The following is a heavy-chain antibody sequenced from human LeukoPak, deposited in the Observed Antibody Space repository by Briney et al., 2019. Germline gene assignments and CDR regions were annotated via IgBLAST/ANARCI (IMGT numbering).Heavy chain of an antibody. J-gene: IGHJ4*02. Sequence: GGSLRLSCAASGFTFSSYAMHWVRQAPGKGLEWVAVISYDGSNEYYADSVKGRFTISRDNSKNTLYLQMNSLRAEDTAVYYCAREGDSSGYYCDYWGQGTLVTVSS. CDR1: GFTFSSYA. V-gene: IGHV3-30-3*01. CDR2: ISYDGSNE. D-gene: IGHD3-22*01. CDR3: AREGDSSGYYCDY.